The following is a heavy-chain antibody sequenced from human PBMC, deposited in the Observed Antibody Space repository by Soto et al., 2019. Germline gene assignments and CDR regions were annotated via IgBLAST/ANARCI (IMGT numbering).Heavy chain of an antibody. V-gene: IGHV4-39*01. D-gene: IGHD6-6*01. CDR1: GGSISSSSYY. J-gene: IGHJ4*02. Sequence: QLQLQESGPGLVKPSETLSLTCTVSGGSISSSSYYWGWIRQPPGKGLEWIGSIYYSGSTYYNPSLKSRVTISVDTSKNQFSLKLSSVTAADTAVYYCARQGRVAARPYFDYWGQGTLVTVSS. CDR3: ARQGRVAARPYFDY. CDR2: IYYSGST.